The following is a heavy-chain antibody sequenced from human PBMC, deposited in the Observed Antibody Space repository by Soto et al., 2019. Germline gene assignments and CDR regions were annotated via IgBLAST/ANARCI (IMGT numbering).Heavy chain of an antibody. V-gene: IGHV1-69*13. J-gene: IGHJ4*02. D-gene: IGHD3-3*01. Sequence: SVKVSCKASGGTFSSYAISWVRQAPGQGLEWMGGIIPIFSTAKYAQKIQGRVTITADESTSTAYMELSSLRSEDTAVYYSAREWYYDFWSGYPKYDHFDYWGQGTLVTVSS. CDR1: GGTFSSYA. CDR2: IIPIFSTA. CDR3: AREWYYDFWSGYPKYDHFDY.